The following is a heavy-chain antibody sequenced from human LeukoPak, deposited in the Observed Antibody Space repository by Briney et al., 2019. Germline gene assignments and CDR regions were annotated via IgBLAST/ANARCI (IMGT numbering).Heavy chain of an antibody. CDR1: GFTFSSYE. D-gene: IGHD6-19*01. V-gene: IGHV3-48*03. J-gene: IGHJ4*02. CDR2: ISSSGSTI. Sequence: GGSLRLSCAASGFTFSSYEMNWVRQAPGKGLEWVSYISSSGSTIYYADSVKGRFTISRDNAKNSLYLQMNSLRAEDTAVYYCARDRSSGWSRVFDYWGQGTLVTVSS. CDR3: ARDRSSGWSRVFDY.